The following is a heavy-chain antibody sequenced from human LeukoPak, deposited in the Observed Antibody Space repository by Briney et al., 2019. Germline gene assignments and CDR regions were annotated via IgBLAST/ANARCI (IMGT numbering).Heavy chain of an antibody. J-gene: IGHJ4*02. V-gene: IGHV3-23*01. CDR3: SAGKFHNYYDFWSAKFPANFDY. CDR2: ISGSGGST. Sequence: GGSLRLSCAASGFTFSSYAMSWVRQAPGKGLEWVSAISGSGGSTYYADSVKGRFTISRDNSKNTLYLQMNSLRAEDTAVYYCSAGKFHNYYDFWSAKFPANFDYWGQGTLVTASS. CDR1: GFTFSSYA. D-gene: IGHD3-3*01.